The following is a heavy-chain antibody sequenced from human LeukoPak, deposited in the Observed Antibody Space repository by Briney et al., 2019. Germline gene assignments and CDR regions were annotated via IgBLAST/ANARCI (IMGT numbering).Heavy chain of an antibody. Sequence: GGSLRLSCAASGFTFSSYSMNWVRQAPGKGLEWVSSISISRTYIYYADSVKGRFTISRDNAKNSLYLQMNSLRAEDTAVYYCARDLYGDYALDYWGQGTLVTVSS. CDR2: ISISRTYI. CDR1: GFTFSSYS. V-gene: IGHV3-21*01. CDR3: ARDLYGDYALDY. D-gene: IGHD4-17*01. J-gene: IGHJ4*02.